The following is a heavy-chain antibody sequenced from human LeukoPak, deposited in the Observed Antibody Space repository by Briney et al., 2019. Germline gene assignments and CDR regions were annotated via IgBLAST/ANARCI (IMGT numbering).Heavy chain of an antibody. CDR2: IIPIFGTA. D-gene: IGHD6-19*01. CDR3: ARDGSSIAVALFDY. V-gene: IGHV1-69*06. CDR1: GYTFSSHG. J-gene: IGHJ4*02. Sequence: GASVKVSCKASGYTFSSHGISWVRQAPGQGLEWMGGIIPIFGTANYAQKFQGRVTITADKSTSTAYMELSSLRSEDTAVYYCARDGSSIAVALFDYWDQGTLVTVSS.